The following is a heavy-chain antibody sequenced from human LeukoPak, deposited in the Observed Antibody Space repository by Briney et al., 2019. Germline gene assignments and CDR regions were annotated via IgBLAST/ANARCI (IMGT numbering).Heavy chain of an antibody. CDR1: GYTFTGYY. J-gene: IGHJ4*02. Sequence: ASVKVSCKASGYTFTGYYMHWVRQAPGQGLEWMGWINPNSGGTNYAQKFQGRVTMTRDTSISTAYMELSRLRSDDTAVYYCARGPGRWLQLRGVYYFDYWGQGTLVTVSS. D-gene: IGHD5-24*01. V-gene: IGHV1-2*02. CDR2: INPNSGGT. CDR3: ARGPGRWLQLRGVYYFDY.